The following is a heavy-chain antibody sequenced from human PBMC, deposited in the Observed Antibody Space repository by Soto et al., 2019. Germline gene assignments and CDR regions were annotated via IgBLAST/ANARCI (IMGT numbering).Heavy chain of an antibody. Sequence: SETLSLTCTVSGGSISSSSYYWGWIRQPPGKGLEWIGSIYYSGSTYYNPSLKSRVTISVDTSKNQFSLKLSCVTAADTAVYYCAGTYYYDSSGYTGDAFDIWGQGTMVTVSS. D-gene: IGHD3-22*01. CDR1: GGSISSSSYY. J-gene: IGHJ3*02. CDR3: AGTYYYDSSGYTGDAFDI. V-gene: IGHV4-39*01. CDR2: IYYSGST.